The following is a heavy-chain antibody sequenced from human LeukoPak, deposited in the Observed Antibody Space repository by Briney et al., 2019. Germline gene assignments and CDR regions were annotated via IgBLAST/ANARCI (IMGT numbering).Heavy chain of an antibody. V-gene: IGHV3-23*01. J-gene: IGHJ4*02. CDR3: PPTTVTTKSPDFDY. CDR2: ISGSGGST. D-gene: IGHD4-17*01. CDR1: GFTFSSYA. Sequence: GGSLRLSCAASGFTFSSYAMSWVRQTPGKGLEWVSAISGSGGSTYYADSVKGRFTISRDNSKNTLYLQMNSLRAEDTAVYYCPPTTVTTKSPDFDYWGQGTLVTVSS.